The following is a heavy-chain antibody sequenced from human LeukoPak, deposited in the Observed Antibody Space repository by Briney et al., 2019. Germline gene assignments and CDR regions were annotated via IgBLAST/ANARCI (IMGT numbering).Heavy chain of an antibody. CDR2: IYQSGST. J-gene: IGHJ3*02. D-gene: IGHD3-10*01. CDR1: GVSFSSSGYS. CDR3: AREVISYYYDI. V-gene: IGHV4-30-2*01. Sequence: SQTLSLTCAVSGVSFSSSGYSWSWIRQPPGKGLEWIGYIYQSGSTYYNPSLKSRVTISVDTSKNQFSLKLNSVTAADTAVYSCAREVISYYYDIWGQGTMVTVSS.